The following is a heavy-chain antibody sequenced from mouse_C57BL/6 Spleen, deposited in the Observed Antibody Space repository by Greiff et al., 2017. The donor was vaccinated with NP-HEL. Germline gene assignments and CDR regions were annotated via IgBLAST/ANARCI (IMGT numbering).Heavy chain of an antibody. CDR3: AIKGYYYDDY. CDR1: GYTFTSYW. J-gene: IGHJ2*01. V-gene: IGHV1-69*01. D-gene: IGHD2-4*01. Sequence: QVQLQQPGAELVMPGASVKLSCKASGYTFTSYWMHWVKQRPGQGLEWIGEIDPSDSYTNYNQKFKGKSTLTVDKSSSTAYMQLSSLTSEDSAVYYCAIKGYYYDDYWGQGTTLTVSS. CDR2: IDPSDSYT.